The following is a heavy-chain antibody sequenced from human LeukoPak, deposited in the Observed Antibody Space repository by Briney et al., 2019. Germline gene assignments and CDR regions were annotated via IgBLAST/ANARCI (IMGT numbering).Heavy chain of an antibody. Sequence: SQTLSLTCTVSGGSISSGSYYWSWIRQSAGKGLEWIGRIYTSGSTNYNPSLKSRVTISVDTSKNQFSLKLSSVTAADTAVYYCARDRRIAAAGGPPGYYYYYMDVWGKGTTVTVSS. CDR2: IYTSGST. V-gene: IGHV4-61*02. CDR1: GGSISSGSYY. J-gene: IGHJ6*03. CDR3: ARDRRIAAAGGPPGYYYYYMDV. D-gene: IGHD6-13*01.